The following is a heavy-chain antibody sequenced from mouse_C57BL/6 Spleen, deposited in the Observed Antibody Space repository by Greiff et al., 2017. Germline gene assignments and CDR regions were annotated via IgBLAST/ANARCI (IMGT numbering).Heavy chain of an antibody. CDR2: IDPETGGT. J-gene: IGHJ2*01. Sequence: VQLQQSGAELVRPGASVTLSCKASGYTFTDYEMHWVKQTPVHGLEWIGAIDPETGGTAYNQKFKGKAILTADKSSSTAYMGLRSLTSEDSAGYYCTSGDYPDYWGQSTTLSVSS. V-gene: IGHV1-15*01. CDR3: TSGDYPDY. CDR1: GYTFTDYE.